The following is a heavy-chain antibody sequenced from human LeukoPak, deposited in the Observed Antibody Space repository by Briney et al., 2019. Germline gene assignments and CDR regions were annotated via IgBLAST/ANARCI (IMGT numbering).Heavy chain of an antibody. CDR3: ARRYGTANELDY. CDR2: ISPRDSET. Sequence: GESLKISCEGSGYRFTNNWIGWVRQMPGKGLEWMGIISPRDSETRYSPSFQGQVTISADKSISTAYLEWSSLKASDTAMYYCARRYGTANELDYWGQGTLVTVSS. D-gene: IGHD1-1*01. J-gene: IGHJ4*02. CDR1: GYRFTNNW. V-gene: IGHV5-51*01.